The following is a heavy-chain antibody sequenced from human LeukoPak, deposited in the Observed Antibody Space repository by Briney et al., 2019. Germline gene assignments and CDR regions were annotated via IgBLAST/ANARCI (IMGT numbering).Heavy chain of an antibody. V-gene: IGHV4-61*02. Sequence: PSETLSLTCTVSGGSISNGSYYWSWIRQPAGKGLEWIGRIYTSGSTNYNPSLKSRVTISVDTFKNQFSLKLSSVTAADTAVYYCALGAAADIFDYWGQGTLVTVSS. CDR1: GGSISNGSYY. J-gene: IGHJ4*02. CDR2: IYTSGST. D-gene: IGHD6-13*01. CDR3: ALGAAADIFDY.